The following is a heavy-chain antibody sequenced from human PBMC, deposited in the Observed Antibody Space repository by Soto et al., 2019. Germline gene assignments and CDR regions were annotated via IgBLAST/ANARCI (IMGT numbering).Heavy chain of an antibody. CDR2: SSNSGSFT. J-gene: IGHJ4*02. Sequence: GGSLRLSCAASGFTFSDHYMSWIRQAPGKGLEWIGYSSNSGSFTRYADSVKGRFSISRDNAKNSLYLQINSLRGDDTAIYYCVRSGDNYNLLDYWGQGTPVTV. CDR1: GFTFSDHY. CDR3: VRSGDNYNLLDY. D-gene: IGHD1-1*01. V-gene: IGHV3-11*06.